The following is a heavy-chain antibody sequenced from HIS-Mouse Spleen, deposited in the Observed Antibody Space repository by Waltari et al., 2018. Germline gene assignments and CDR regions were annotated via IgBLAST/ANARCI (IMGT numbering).Heavy chain of an antibody. CDR1: GFSSSSNN. D-gene: IGHD3-10*01. J-gene: IGHJ4*02. CDR2: IYSGGST. V-gene: IGHV3-53*02. Sequence: EVQLVETGGGLIQPGGSLRRSCGASGFSSSSNNMSWVRQAPGKGLDWVSVIYSGGSTYYANSVKGRFTISRDNSKNTLYLQMNSLRAEDTAVYYCARHYYYGSGSYYFDYWGQGTLVTVSS. CDR3: ARHYYYGSGSYYFDY.